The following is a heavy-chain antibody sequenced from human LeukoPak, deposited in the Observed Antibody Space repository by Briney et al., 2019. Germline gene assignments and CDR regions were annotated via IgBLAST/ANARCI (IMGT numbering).Heavy chain of an antibody. CDR2: ISSSSSYI. J-gene: IGHJ4*02. V-gene: IGHV3-21*01. D-gene: IGHD6-13*01. CDR3: ARAQQLVPLSLDY. CDR1: GFTFSSYE. Sequence: GGSLRLSCAASGFTFSSYEMNWVRQAPGKGLEWVSSISSSSSYIYYADSVKGRFTLSRDNAKNSLYLQMNSLRAEDTAVYYCARAQQLVPLSLDYWGQGTLVTVSS.